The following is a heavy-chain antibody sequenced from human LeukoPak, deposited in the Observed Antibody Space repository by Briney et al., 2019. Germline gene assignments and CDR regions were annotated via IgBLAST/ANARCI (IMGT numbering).Heavy chain of an antibody. V-gene: IGHV4-4*07. CDR1: GGSISSYY. J-gene: IGHJ4*02. Sequence: SETLSLTCTVSGGSISSYYWSWIRQPAGKGLEWIGRIYTSGSTNYNPSLKSRVTISVDTSKNQFSLKLSSVTAADTAVYYCARAYDSSGYSRRSIDYWGQGTLVTVSS. D-gene: IGHD3-22*01. CDR2: IYTSGST. CDR3: ARAYDSSGYSRRSIDY.